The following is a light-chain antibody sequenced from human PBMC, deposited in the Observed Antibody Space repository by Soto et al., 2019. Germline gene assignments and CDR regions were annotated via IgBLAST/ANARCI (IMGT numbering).Light chain of an antibody. CDR1: QSVDRN. CDR3: QQFNNWPPWT. V-gene: IGKV3-15*01. J-gene: IGKJ1*01. CDR2: VAS. Sequence: EILMTQSPATLSVSPGESATLSCRASQSVDRNIAWYQQKPGQAPRLLIYVASTRATDVPARFSGSGSGTEFTLTISSLQSEDFAVYYCQQFNNWPPWTFGQGTKVDIK.